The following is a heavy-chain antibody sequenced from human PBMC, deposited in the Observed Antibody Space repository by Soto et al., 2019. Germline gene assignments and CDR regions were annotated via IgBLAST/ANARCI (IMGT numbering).Heavy chain of an antibody. CDR2: VKTRSYSYAT. CDR1: GFTFSGSG. Sequence: EVQLVESGGGLVQPGGSVKLSCAASGFTFSGSGIHWVRQASGKGLEWVGRVKTRSYSYATAYTASVEDRLTISRDDSKTTAYLQMNSLKTEDTAVKNIARIRARGDDYSSPPYYLDYWGQGTLVTVSS. J-gene: IGHJ4*02. CDR3: ARIRARGDDYSSPPYYLDY. D-gene: IGHD5-12*01. V-gene: IGHV3-73*02.